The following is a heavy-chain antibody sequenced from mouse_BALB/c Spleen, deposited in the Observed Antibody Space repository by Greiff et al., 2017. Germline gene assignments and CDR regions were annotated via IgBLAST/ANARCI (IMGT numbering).Heavy chain of an antibody. Sequence: EVQLVESGGGLVQPGGSRKLSCAASGFTFSSFGMHWVRQAPEKGLEWVAYISSGSSTIYYADTVKGRFTISRDNPKNTLFLQMTSLRSEDTAMYYCARPYGYDVAWFAYWGQGTLVTVSA. J-gene: IGHJ3*01. CDR2: ISSGSSTI. D-gene: IGHD2-2*01. CDR1: GFTFSSFG. CDR3: ARPYGYDVAWFAY. V-gene: IGHV5-17*02.